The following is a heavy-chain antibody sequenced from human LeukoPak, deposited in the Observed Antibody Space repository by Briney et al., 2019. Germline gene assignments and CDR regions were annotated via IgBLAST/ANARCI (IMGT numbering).Heavy chain of an antibody. CDR2: IYSGGST. J-gene: IGHJ6*02. CDR3: ARVGYYSYYGMDV. V-gene: IGHV3-53*01. CDR1: GFTVSTNY. Sequence: PGGSLRLSCAASGFTVSTNYMSWVRQAPGKGLEWVSVIYSGGSTYYADSVKGRFTISRDNSKNTLYLQMNSLRAEDTAVYYCARVGYYSYYGMDVWGQGTTVTVSS. D-gene: IGHD3-16*01.